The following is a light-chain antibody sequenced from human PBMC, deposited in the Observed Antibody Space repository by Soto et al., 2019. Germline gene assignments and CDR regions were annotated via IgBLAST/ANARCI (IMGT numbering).Light chain of an antibody. J-gene: IGKJ5*01. CDR3: QQSYNIPRT. V-gene: IGKV1-39*01. CDR2: AAS. CDR1: QSISNY. Sequence: DILMTQSPSSLSLYLGERVTITCRASQSISNYLNWYQQKPGKAPNLLIYAASTLQSGVPSRFSGGGSGTDFTLTISSLQPEDFATYYCQQSYNIPRTFGQGPRPEI.